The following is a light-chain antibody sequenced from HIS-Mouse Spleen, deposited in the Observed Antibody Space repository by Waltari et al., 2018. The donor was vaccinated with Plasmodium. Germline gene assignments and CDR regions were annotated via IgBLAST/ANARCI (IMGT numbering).Light chain of an antibody. J-gene: IGLJ3*02. CDR2: EVS. Sequence: QSALPQPPSASGSPGQSVTISCTGTSSDVGGYNYVSWYQQHPGKAPKLMIDEVSKRPSGVPDRFSGSKAGNTASLTVSGLQAEDVADYYRSSYAGSNNWVFGGGTKLTVL. CDR1: SSDVGGYNY. CDR3: SSYAGSNNWV. V-gene: IGLV2-8*01.